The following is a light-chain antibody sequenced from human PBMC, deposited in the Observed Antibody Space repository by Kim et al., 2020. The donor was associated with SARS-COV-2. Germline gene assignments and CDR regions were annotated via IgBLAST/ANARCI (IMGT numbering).Light chain of an antibody. CDR2: SNN. CDR1: SSNIGSNI. V-gene: IGLV1-44*01. J-gene: IGLJ3*02. CDR3: AAWDDSLNGWV. Sequence: ELTRPPSASGTPGQRVTISCSGSSSNIGSNIVNWYQQLPGTAPKLLIYSNNQRPSGVPDRFSGSKSGTSASLAISGLQSEDEADYYCAAWDDSLNGWVFGGGTQLTVL.